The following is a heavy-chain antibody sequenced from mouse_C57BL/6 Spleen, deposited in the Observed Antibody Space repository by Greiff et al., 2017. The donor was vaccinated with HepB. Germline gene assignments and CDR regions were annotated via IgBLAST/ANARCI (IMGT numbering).Heavy chain of an antibody. CDR3: ARDHYYGSGGYFDV. J-gene: IGHJ1*03. Sequence: EAKLVESEGGLVQPGRSMKLSCTASGFTFSDYYMAWVRQVPEKGLEWVANINYDGSSTYYLDSLKSRFIISRDNAKNILYLQMSSLKSEDTATYYCARDHYYGSGGYFDVWGTGTTVTVSS. CDR1: GFTFSDYY. D-gene: IGHD1-1*01. CDR2: INYDGSST. V-gene: IGHV5-16*01.